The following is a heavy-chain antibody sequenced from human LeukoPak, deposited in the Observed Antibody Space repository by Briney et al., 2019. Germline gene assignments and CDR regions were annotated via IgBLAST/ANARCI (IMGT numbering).Heavy chain of an antibody. V-gene: IGHV3-48*04. D-gene: IGHD3-3*01. CDR2: LSTSSSTI. J-gene: IGHJ3*02. Sequence: PGGSLRLSCAATGFTFSTYSMNWVRQAPGKGLEWISYLSTSSSTIYYADSVKGRFTISRDNAKNSLYLQMNSLRAEDTAVYYCARDPYYDFWSGTGDAFDIWGQGTMVTVSS. CDR3: ARDPYYDFWSGTGDAFDI. CDR1: GFTFSTYS.